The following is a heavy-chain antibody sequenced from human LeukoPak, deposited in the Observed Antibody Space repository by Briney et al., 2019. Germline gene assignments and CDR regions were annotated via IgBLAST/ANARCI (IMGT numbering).Heavy chain of an antibody. CDR2: IYYSGST. J-gene: IGHJ4*02. CDR1: GFTFSAYW. D-gene: IGHD1-26*01. Sequence: GSLRLSCTASGFTFSAYWMFWVRQPPGKGLEWIGNIYYSGSTYYNPSLKSRVTMSVDTSKNQFFLKLSSVTAADTAVYYCARGRPFGGGFHLDYWGQGTLVTVSA. V-gene: IGHV4-59*04. CDR3: ARGRPFGGGFHLDY.